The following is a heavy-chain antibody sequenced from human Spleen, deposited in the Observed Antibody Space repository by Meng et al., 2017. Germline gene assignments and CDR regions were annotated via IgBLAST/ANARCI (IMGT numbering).Heavy chain of an antibody. V-gene: IGHV3-48*03. CDR1: GFTFSSYE. CDR2: ISPSGNTV. CDR3: ARHILWFGENAFDI. J-gene: IGHJ3*02. D-gene: IGHD3-10*01. Sequence: GGSLRLSCVASGFTFSSYEMNWVCQAPGKGLEWISYISPSGNTVYYADFVKGRFTISRDNAKNSLYLQMNSLRAEDTAVYYCARHILWFGENAFDIWGQGTMVTVSS.